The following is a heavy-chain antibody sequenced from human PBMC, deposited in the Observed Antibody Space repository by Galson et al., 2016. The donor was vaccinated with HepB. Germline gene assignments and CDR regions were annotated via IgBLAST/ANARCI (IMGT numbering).Heavy chain of an antibody. V-gene: IGHV3-9*01. Sequence: SLRLSCAASGFTFDDFAMHWVRQRPGEGLEWVSSFNWNSQTITYADSVRGRFTISRDNARNSLYLQMNSLRPEDTALYYCARARSLIWDALDLWGQGTLVTVSS. CDR2: FNWNSQTI. CDR3: ARARSLIWDALDL. CDR1: GFTFDDFA. J-gene: IGHJ3*01.